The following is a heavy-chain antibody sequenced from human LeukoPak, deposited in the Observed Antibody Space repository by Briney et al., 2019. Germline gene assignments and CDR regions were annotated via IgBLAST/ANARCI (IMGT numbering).Heavy chain of an antibody. CDR3: ARDGDSTAPDFYF. J-gene: IGHJ4*02. V-gene: IGHV1-2*02. D-gene: IGHD2-21*02. CDR2: INLNNGAT. Sequence: ASVKVSCKASGFTFTAYYLYWVRQAPGQGLECVGFINLNNGATGYAQNFQGRVTMTRDTSISTAFMELSSLRSDVTAVYYRARDGDSTAPDFYFWGQGALVTVSS. CDR1: GFTFTAYY.